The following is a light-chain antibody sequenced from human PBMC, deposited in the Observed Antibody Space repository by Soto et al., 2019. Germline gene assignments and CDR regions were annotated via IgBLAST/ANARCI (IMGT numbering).Light chain of an antibody. CDR3: QWRSDWPPRLT. CDR1: ESIGNY. CDR2: DAS. J-gene: IGKJ4*01. V-gene: IGKV3-11*01. Sequence: EVVLTQSPATLSLSPGERATLSCRASESIGNYLAWYQQKLGQAPKLLIYDASHRAIGIPGRFSGDGSGPDFTFTISSLEPEDFAVYYCQWRSDWPPRLTFGGGTKVEIK.